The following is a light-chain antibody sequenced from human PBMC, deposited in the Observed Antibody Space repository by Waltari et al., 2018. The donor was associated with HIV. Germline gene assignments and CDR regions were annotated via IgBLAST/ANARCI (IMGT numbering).Light chain of an antibody. CDR1: SSNIGSNI. CDR2: TKD. J-gene: IGLJ3*02. Sequence: QSVLTQPPSVSGTPGQNVTISCSGSSSNIGSNIVNWYQQLPGAAPKLLIYTKDQRPSGVPDRFAGSKSGTSASLAISGLQSADEADYYCAAWDDSLNGMFGGGTKLTVL. CDR3: AAWDDSLNGM. V-gene: IGLV1-44*01.